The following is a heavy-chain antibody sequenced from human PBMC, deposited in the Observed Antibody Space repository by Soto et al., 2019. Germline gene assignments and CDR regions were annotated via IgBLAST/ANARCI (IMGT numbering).Heavy chain of an antibody. V-gene: IGHV4-39*01. Sequence: SETLSLTCTVSGGSISSSSYYWGWIRQPPGKGLEWIGSIYYSGSTYYNPSLKSRVTISVDTSKNQFSLKLSSVTAADTAVYYCATQAPNYYYYGMDVWGQGTTVTVSS. D-gene: IGHD6-6*01. J-gene: IGHJ6*02. CDR3: ATQAPNYYYYGMDV. CDR2: IYYSGST. CDR1: GGSISSSSYY.